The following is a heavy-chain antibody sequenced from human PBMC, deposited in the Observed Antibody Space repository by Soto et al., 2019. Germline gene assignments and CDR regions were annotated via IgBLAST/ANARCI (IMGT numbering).Heavy chain of an antibody. V-gene: IGHV4-34*02. D-gene: IGHD2-8*02. CDR2: INHSGST. CDR3: ARSYTGSKLDY. CDR1: GGSFTGSY. J-gene: IGHJ4*02. Sequence: QVQLQQTGAGLLKPSETLSLTCVVSGGSFTGSYWSWIRQPPGKGLEWLGEINHSGSTNYKSSLRSRLTISAATSKNQFSLKLTSVTAADTAVYYCARSYTGSKLDYWGQGTPVTVSS.